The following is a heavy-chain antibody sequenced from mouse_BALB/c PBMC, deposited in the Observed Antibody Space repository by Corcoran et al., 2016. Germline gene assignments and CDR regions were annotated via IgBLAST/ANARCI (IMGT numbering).Heavy chain of an antibody. J-gene: IGHJ2*01. CDR3: GRSREGNYVVY. D-gene: IGHD3-3*01. CDR2: IDPANGNT. Sequence: EFQLQQSGAELVKPGASVKLSCTASGFNIKDTYMHWVKQRPEQGLEWSGRIDPANGNTKYDSKFQGKATMTADTTSNTAYLQISSLTSEATAVYYCGRSREGNYVVYWGQGTTLTVSS. V-gene: IGHV14-3*02. CDR1: GFNIKDTY.